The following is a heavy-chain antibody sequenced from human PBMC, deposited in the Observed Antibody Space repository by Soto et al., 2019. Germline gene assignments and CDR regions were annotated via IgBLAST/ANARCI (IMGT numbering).Heavy chain of an antibody. J-gene: IGHJ6*02. D-gene: IGHD4-17*01. CDR1: DFSIRSGGYS. CDR2: INHSGNT. V-gene: IGHV4-30-2*01. CDR3: ARGPHNDYLSYSYYALDV. Sequence: PSETLSLTCAVFDFSIRSGGYSWNWIRRPPGKGLEWIGFINHSGNTYYNPSLRSRVTISIDRSKNQFSLSLSSVTAADTAVYYCARGPHNDYLSYSYYALDVWGQGTTVTVSS.